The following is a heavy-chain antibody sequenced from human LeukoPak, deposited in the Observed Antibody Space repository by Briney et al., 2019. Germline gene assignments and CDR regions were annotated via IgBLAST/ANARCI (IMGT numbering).Heavy chain of an antibody. V-gene: IGHV1-46*01. CDR2: ISPSDGIT. CDR1: GYSFTSYK. CDR3: ARDTGSYSVPY. D-gene: IGHD1-26*01. J-gene: IGHJ4*02. Sequence: ASVKVSCKCSGYSFTSYKMHWVRQAPGQGLEWMGIISPSDGITRYEQKFQGRVTMTRDTSTSTVYMELSSLRSEDTAVYYCARDTGSYSVPYWGQGTLVTVSS.